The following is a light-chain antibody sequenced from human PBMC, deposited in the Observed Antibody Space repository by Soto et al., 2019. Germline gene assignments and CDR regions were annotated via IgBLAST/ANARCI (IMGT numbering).Light chain of an antibody. CDR3: QQSFSHPLT. CDR1: QTINNY. Sequence: DIQMTQSPSSLSARVGDRVTITCRASQTINNYLNWYQQKPGKAPDLLIYAASTLQSGVPARISGSGSGTDFSLNITRLQPEDSATYYCQQSFSHPLTFGGGTKVEI. CDR2: AAS. J-gene: IGKJ4*01. V-gene: IGKV1-39*01.